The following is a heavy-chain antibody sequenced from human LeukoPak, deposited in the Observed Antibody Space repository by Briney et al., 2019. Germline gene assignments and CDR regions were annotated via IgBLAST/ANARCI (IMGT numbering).Heavy chain of an antibody. V-gene: IGHV3-30-3*01. J-gene: IGHJ4*02. CDR2: ISYDGSNK. CDR1: GFTFSSYA. Sequence: GGSLRLSCAASGFTFSSYAMHWVRQAPGKGLEWVAVISYDGSNKYYADSVKGRFTISRDNSKNTLYLQMSSLRPEDTAAYYCAKVGIVGATTSAYFEYWGQGTLVTVSS. D-gene: IGHD1-26*01. CDR3: AKVGIVGATTSAYFEY.